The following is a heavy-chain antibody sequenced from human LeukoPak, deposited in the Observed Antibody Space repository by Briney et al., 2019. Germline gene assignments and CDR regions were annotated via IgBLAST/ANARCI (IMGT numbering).Heavy chain of an antibody. J-gene: IGHJ4*02. V-gene: IGHV1-2*02. CDR3: ARALQSYYDFWSGYYVW. D-gene: IGHD3-3*01. CDR2: INPNSGGT. Sequence: GASVKVSCKASGYTFTGYYMHWVRQAPGQGLEWMGWINPNSGGTNYAQKFQGRVTMTRDTSISTAYMELSRPRSDDTAVYYCARALQSYYDFWSGYYVWWGQGTLVTVSS. CDR1: GYTFTGYY.